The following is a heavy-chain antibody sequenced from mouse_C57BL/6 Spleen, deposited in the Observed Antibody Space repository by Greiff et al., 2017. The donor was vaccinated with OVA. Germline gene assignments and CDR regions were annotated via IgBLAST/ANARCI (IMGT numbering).Heavy chain of an antibody. CDR1: GYTFTSYW. CDR2: IDPSDSYT. D-gene: IGHD2-1*01. J-gene: IGHJ3*01. CDR3: ARKGVYGNYGAWFAY. Sequence: QVQLKQPGAELVKPGASVKLSCKASGYTFTSYWMQWVKQRPGQGLEWIGEIDPSDSYTNYNQKFKGKATLTVDTSSSTAYMQLSSLTSEDSAVYYCARKGVYGNYGAWFAYWGQGTLVTVSA. V-gene: IGHV1-50*01.